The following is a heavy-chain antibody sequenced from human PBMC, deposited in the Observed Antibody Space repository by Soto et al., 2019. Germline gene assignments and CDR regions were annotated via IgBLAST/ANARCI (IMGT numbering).Heavy chain of an antibody. CDR3: AVTTVTTLSPYNWFDP. Sequence: GGSLRLSCAASGFTFSSYGMHWVRQAPGKGLEWVAVIWYDGSNKYYADSVKGRFTISRDTSKNQFSLKLSSVTAADTAVYYCAVTTVTTLSPYNWFDPWGQGTLVTVSS. V-gene: IGHV3-33*01. D-gene: IGHD4-17*01. CDR1: GFTFSSYG. J-gene: IGHJ5*02. CDR2: IWYDGSNK.